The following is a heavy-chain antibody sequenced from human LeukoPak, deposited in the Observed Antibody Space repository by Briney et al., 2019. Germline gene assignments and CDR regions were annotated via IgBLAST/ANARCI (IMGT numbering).Heavy chain of an antibody. CDR2: INHSGST. CDR1: GGSFSGYY. V-gene: IGHV4-34*01. CDR3: ARGRYYYDSSGYY. Sequence: SETLSLTCAVYGGSFSGYYWSWIRQPPGKGLEWIGEINHSGSTNYNPSLKSRVTISVDTSKNQSSLKLSSVTAADTAVYYCARGRYYYDSSGYYWGQGTLVTVSS. D-gene: IGHD3-22*01. J-gene: IGHJ4*02.